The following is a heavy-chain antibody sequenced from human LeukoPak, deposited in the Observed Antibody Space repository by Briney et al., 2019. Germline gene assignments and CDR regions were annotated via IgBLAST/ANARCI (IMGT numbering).Heavy chain of an antibody. J-gene: IGHJ6*02. CDR2: MNPNSGNT. CDR3: ARENQIYDILTGYWEYYYYYYGMDV. V-gene: IGHV1-8*01. CDR1: GYTFTSYD. Sequence: ASVKVSRKASGYTFTSYDINWVRQATGQGLEWMGWMNPNSGNTGYAQKFQGRVTMTRNTSISTAYMELSSLRSEDTAVYYCARENQIYDILTGYWEYYYYYYGMDVWGQGTTVTVSS. D-gene: IGHD3-9*01.